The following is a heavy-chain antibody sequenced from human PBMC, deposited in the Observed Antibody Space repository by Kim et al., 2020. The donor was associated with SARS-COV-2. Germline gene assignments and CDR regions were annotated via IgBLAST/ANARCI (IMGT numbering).Heavy chain of an antibody. CDR3: ARDRCSGGSCYPMSYYFDY. D-gene: IGHD2-15*01. V-gene: IGHV1-69*13. Sequence: SVKVSCKASGGTFSSYAISWVRQAPGQGLEWMGGIIPIFGTANYAQKFQGRVTITADESTSTAYMELSSLRSEDTAVYYCARDRCSGGSCYPMSYYFDYWGQGTLVTVSS. CDR2: IIPIFGTA. J-gene: IGHJ4*02. CDR1: GGTFSSYA.